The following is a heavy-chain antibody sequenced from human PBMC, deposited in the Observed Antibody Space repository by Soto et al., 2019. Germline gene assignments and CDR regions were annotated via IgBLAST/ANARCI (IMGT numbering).Heavy chain of an antibody. CDR2: ISAYNGNT. Sequence: QVQLVQSGAEGKKPGASVKVSCKASGYTFTSYGISWVRQAPGQGREWLGWISAYNGNTNYAQTLQGRVTMTTDTATRTAYMELRSLSSDDPAVYYCARAHRVRPMDVWGQGTTVTVSS. J-gene: IGHJ6*02. D-gene: IGHD1-1*01. V-gene: IGHV1-18*01. CDR3: ARAHRVRPMDV. CDR1: GYTFTSYG.